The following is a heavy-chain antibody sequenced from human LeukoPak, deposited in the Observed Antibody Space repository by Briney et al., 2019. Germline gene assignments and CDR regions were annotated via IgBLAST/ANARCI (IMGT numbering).Heavy chain of an antibody. D-gene: IGHD1-26*01. CDR2: INPNSGGT. CDR1: GYTFTGYY. J-gene: IGHJ4*02. Sequence: ASVKVSCKASGYTFTGYYMHWVRQAPGQGLEWMGRINPNSGGTNYAQKFQGRVTMTRDTSISTAYMELSRLRSDDTAVYYCATGVRRGSYYYFDYWGQGTLVTVSS. CDR3: ATGVRRGSYYYFDY. V-gene: IGHV1-2*06.